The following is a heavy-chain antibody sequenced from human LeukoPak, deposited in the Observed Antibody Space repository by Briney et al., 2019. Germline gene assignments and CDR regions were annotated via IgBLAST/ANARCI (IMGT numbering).Heavy chain of an antibody. D-gene: IGHD2-2*01. J-gene: IGHJ4*02. V-gene: IGHV4-30-2*01. CDR1: GDSLSSGGFY. CDR2: IYHSGIT. Sequence: SQTLSLTCIVSGDSLSSGGFYWSWIRQPPRRGLEWIGYIYHSGITYYNPSLKSRVAISVDKSKNQFSLKLPSVTAADTAVYYCARVGCSSTSCYVESWGQGTLVTVSS. CDR3: ARVGCSSTSCYVES.